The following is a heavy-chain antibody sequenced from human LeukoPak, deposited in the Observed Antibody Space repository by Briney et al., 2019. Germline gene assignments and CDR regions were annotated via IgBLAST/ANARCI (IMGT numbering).Heavy chain of an antibody. Sequence: SETLSLTCTVSGGSISGNAWSWIRQTPEKGLEWIGYIYKSGSTKYNPSLKGRVTISPDTSKNQFSLKLRSVAAADTAVYYCARVGPGLESQYWGQGMLVTVSS. V-gene: IGHV4-59*08. CDR3: ARVGPGLESQY. J-gene: IGHJ4*02. CDR1: GGSISGNA. CDR2: IYKSGST. D-gene: IGHD1-1*01.